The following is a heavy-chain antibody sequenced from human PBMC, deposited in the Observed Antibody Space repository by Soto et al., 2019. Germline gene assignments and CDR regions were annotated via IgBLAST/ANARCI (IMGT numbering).Heavy chain of an antibody. J-gene: IGHJ6*02. CDR2: IIPIFGTA. Sequence: SVKVSCKTSGGTFSSYAISWVRQAPGQGLEWMGGIIPIFGTANYAQKFQGRVTITADESTSTAYMELSSLRSEDTAVYYCARDGEMATITDYYYYYGMDVWGQGTTVTVSS. D-gene: IGHD5-12*01. V-gene: IGHV1-69*13. CDR1: GGTFSSYA. CDR3: ARDGEMATITDYYYYYGMDV.